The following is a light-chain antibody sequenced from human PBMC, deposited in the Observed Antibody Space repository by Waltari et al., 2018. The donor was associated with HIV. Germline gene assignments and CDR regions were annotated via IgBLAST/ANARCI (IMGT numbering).Light chain of an antibody. CDR2: GAS. Sequence: EIVMTQSPATLSVSPGERATLSCRASQSVGSNLAWYQQKAGQAPRLLIYGASTRATGIPARFSGRGSGTEFTLTISSLQSEDFAVYYCQQYNNWPPLTFGGGTKVEIK. CDR3: QQYNNWPPLT. CDR1: QSVGSN. V-gene: IGKV3-15*01. J-gene: IGKJ4*01.